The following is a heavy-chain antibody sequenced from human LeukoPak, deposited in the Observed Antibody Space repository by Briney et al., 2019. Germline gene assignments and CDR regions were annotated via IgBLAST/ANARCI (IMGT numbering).Heavy chain of an antibody. Sequence: GRSLRLSCAASRFTFSSCGIHWVRQAPGKGLEWVAFISYDGSTKYFLDSVRGRFTISRDNSKNTLYLQMSSLRPEDTAVYYCAKSLERAYSNALWGMDVWGKGTTVTVSS. J-gene: IGHJ6*04. CDR1: RFTFSSCG. V-gene: IGHV3-30*18. CDR2: ISYDGSTK. D-gene: IGHD4-11*01. CDR3: AKSLERAYSNALWGMDV.